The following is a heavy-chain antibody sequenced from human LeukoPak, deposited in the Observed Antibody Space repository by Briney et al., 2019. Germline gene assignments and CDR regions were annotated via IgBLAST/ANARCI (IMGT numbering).Heavy chain of an antibody. V-gene: IGHV3-49*04. CDR2: IRAKIHDGTT. Sequence: GGSLRLSCTTSGFIFGDYNMNWVRQAPGKGLEWVGYIRAKIHDGTTDFAASVKGRFTISRGDSKSIAYLQMTSLKSEDTAVYYCSRGQKDPYGPEFDYWGQGTLVTVSS. CDR1: GFIFGDYN. D-gene: IGHD3-10*01. CDR3: SRGQKDPYGPEFDY. J-gene: IGHJ4*02.